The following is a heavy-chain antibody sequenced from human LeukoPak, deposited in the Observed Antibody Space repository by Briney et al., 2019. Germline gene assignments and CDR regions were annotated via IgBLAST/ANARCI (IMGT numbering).Heavy chain of an antibody. V-gene: IGHV4-31*03. CDR2: IYYSGST. CDR3: ARGKAGSGITIFGVVPWDYYYGMDV. J-gene: IGHJ6*02. D-gene: IGHD3-3*01. Sequence: SETLSLTCTVSGGSISSGGYYWSWIRQHPGKGLEWIGYIYYSGSTYYNPSLESRVTISVDTSKNQFSLKLSSVTAADTAVYYCARGKAGSGITIFGVVPWDYYYGMDVWGQGTTVTVSS. CDR1: GGSISSGGYY.